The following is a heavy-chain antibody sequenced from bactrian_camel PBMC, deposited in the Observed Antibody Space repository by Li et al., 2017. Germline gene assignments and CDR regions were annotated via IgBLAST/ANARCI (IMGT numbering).Heavy chain of an antibody. V-gene: IGHV3S53*01. D-gene: IGHD2*01. J-gene: IGHJ4*01. CDR3: VADCELRYGHFDFNIGS. CDR1: GDVVSNYC. CDR2: IAGDGRT. Sequence: VQLVESGGGSVQAGGSLRLTCAASGDVVSNYCMGWFRQSPGKGREGVAAIAGDGRTDYADSVKGRFTISRDGAKNIIALQMHSLKPEDTAMYYCVADCELRYGHFDFNIGSRGQGTQVTVS.